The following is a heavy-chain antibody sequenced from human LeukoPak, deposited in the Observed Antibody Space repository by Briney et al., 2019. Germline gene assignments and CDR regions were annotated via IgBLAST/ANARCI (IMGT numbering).Heavy chain of an antibody. D-gene: IGHD3-10*01. V-gene: IGHV4-39*01. CDR1: GGSININNYY. Sequence: SETLSLTCTVSGGSININNYYWAWIRQLPGKGLEWIWRIYYSGTSYYNPSLKSRVTISVDTPKNQFSLKLSSVTAADTAVYYCAQSLGASTWFGNWFDPWGQGTLVTVSS. CDR3: AQSLGASTWFGNWFDP. CDR2: IYYSGTS. J-gene: IGHJ5*02.